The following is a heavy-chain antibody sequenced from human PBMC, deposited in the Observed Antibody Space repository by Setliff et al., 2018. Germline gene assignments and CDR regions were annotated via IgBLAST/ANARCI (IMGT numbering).Heavy chain of an antibody. V-gene: IGHV1-46*01. CDR2: INPSGGST. J-gene: IGHJ4*02. CDR3: AITSIAARPNFSFGY. D-gene: IGHD6-6*01. Sequence: ASVKVSCKASGYTFTSYYMHWVRQAPGQGLEWMGIINPSGGSTSYAQKFQGRVTMTRDTSTSTVYMELSSLRSEDTAVYYCAITSIAARPNFSFGYWGQGTLVTVSS. CDR1: GYTFTSYY.